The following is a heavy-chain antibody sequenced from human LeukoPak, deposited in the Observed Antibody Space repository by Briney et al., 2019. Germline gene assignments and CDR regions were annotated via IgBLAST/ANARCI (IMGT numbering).Heavy chain of an antibody. D-gene: IGHD3-9*01. Sequence: PGGSLRLSSAASGFTVSSNYMSWVRQAPGKGLEWVSAISGSGGSTYYADSVKGRFTISRDNSKNTLYLQMNSLRAEDTAVYYCAKDYGFYDILTGYYFDYWGQGTLVTVSS. CDR3: AKDYGFYDILTGYYFDY. CDR2: ISGSGGST. CDR1: GFTVSSNY. J-gene: IGHJ4*02. V-gene: IGHV3-23*01.